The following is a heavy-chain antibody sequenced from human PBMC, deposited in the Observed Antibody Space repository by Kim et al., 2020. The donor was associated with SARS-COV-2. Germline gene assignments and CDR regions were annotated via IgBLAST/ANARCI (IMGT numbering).Heavy chain of an antibody. CDR2: LQTARSAS. CDR1: GFSFSSYW. V-gene: IGHV3-7*01. J-gene: IGHJ1*01. D-gene: IGHD3-3*01. Sequence: GGSLRLSCAASGFSFSSYWMSWVRQAPGKGLEWVAYLQTARSASYHVYSVMRRLTIPRDNAKNSLYLQMNRLRAEDTAVYYCARGSGYYTGGLWGNWGQG. CDR3: ARGSGYYTGGLWGN.